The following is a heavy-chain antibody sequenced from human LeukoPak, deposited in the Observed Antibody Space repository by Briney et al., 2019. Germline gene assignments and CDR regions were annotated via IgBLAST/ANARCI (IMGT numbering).Heavy chain of an antibody. Sequence: ASETLSLTCSVSGGSISPYFWSWIRQPPGKGLEWIGNIYYSGSTNYNPSLKSRVTISVDTSKNQFSLKLSSVTAADTAVYYCARAVAGTLGYYYYYMDVWGKGTTVTISS. V-gene: IGHV4-59*01. CDR3: ARAVAGTLGYYYYYMDV. J-gene: IGHJ6*03. CDR2: IYYSGST. CDR1: GGSISPYF. D-gene: IGHD6-19*01.